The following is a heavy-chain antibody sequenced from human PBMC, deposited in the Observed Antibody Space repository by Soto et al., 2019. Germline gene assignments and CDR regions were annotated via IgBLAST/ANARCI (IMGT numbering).Heavy chain of an antibody. CDR1: GYTFTSYY. J-gene: IGHJ6*02. CDR2: INPSGGST. V-gene: IGHV1-46*01. CDR3: ARASYDSSGYKGMDV. Sequence: ASVKVSCKASGYTFTSYYMHWVRQAPGQGLEWMGIINPSGGSTSYAQKFQGRVTMTRDTSTSTVYMELSSLRSEDTAVYYCARASYDSSGYKGMDVWGQGTTVTDPS. D-gene: IGHD3-22*01.